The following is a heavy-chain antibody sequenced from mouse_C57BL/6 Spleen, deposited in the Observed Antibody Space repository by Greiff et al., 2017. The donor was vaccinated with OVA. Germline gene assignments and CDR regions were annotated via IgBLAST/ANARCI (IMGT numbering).Heavy chain of an antibody. Sequence: DVMLVESGGGLVKPGGSLKLSCAASGFTFSDYGMHWVRQAPEKGLEWVAYISRGSSTIYYADKGKGRFTISRDNAKNTLFLQMTSLRSEDTAMYYCARLYDYDDASYAMDYWGQGTSVTVSS. V-gene: IGHV5-17*01. CDR3: ARLYDYDDASYAMDY. J-gene: IGHJ4*01. D-gene: IGHD2-4*01. CDR1: GFTFSDYG. CDR2: ISRGSSTI.